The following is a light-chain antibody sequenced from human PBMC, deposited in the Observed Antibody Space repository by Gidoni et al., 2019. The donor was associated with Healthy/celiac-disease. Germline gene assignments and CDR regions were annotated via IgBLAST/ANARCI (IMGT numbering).Light chain of an antibody. Sequence: AIRITQSPSSLSASTGERVTITCRASPGISSYLDLYQQKPGKAPKLLIYAESPLQIGVPSRFSGSGSGTDFNLTISCLQSEDLETYYCQQYYSYHPGFTFGHGTKVDIK. J-gene: IGKJ3*01. CDR3: QQYYSYHPGFT. CDR2: AES. CDR1: PGISSY. V-gene: IGKV1-8*01.